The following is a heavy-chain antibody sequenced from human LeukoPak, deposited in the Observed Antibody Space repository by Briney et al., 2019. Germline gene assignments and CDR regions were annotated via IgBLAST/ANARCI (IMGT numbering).Heavy chain of an antibody. V-gene: IGHV4-4*02. CDR3: ARRVRVDYYDSSGYGLYFDY. CDR1: GGSISSSNW. J-gene: IGHJ4*02. D-gene: IGHD3-22*01. Sequence: SETLSLTCAVSGGSISSSNWWSWVRQPPGKGLEWIGEIYHSGSTNYNPSLKSRVTISVDKSKNQFSLKLSSVTAADTAVYYCARRVRVDYYDSSGYGLYFDYWGQGTLVTVSS. CDR2: IYHSGST.